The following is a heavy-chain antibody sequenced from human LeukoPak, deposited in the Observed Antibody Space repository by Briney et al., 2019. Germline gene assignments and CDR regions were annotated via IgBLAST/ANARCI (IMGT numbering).Heavy chain of an antibody. Sequence: SETLSLTCTVSGGSISSGDYYWSWIRQPPGKDLEWIGYIYYSGSTYYNPSLKSRVTISVDTSKNQFSLKLSSVTAADTAVYYCARADDYYCSGSYYRGFGYWGQGTLVTVSS. CDR1: GGSISSGDYY. D-gene: IGHD3-10*01. CDR3: ARADDYYCSGSYYRGFGY. J-gene: IGHJ4*02. CDR2: IYYSGST. V-gene: IGHV4-30-4*01.